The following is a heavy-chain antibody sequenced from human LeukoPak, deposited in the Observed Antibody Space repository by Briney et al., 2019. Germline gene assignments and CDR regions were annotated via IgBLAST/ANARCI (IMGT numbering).Heavy chain of an antibody. CDR3: AKITMIVVAPRGYYFDY. Sequence: SETLSLTCTVSGGSISSSSYYWGWIRQPPGKGLEWIGSIYYSGSTYYNPSLKSRVTISVDTSKNQFSLKLSSVTAADTAVYYCAKITMIVVAPRGYYFDYWGQGTLVTVSS. J-gene: IGHJ4*02. V-gene: IGHV4-39*07. CDR2: IYYSGST. CDR1: GGSISSSSYY. D-gene: IGHD3-22*01.